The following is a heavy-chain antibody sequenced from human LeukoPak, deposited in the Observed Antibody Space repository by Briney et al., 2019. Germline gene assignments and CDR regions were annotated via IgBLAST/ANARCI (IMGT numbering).Heavy chain of an antibody. CDR2: ISAYNGNT. Sequence: ASVKVSCKASGYTFTSYGISWVRQAPGQGLEWMGRISAYNGNTNYAQKLQGRVTMTTDTSTSTAYMELRSLRSDDTAVYYCARAVYYYDSSGYYFPYYYYMDVWGKGTTVTVSS. CDR1: GYTFTSYG. J-gene: IGHJ6*03. D-gene: IGHD3-22*01. V-gene: IGHV1-18*01. CDR3: ARAVYYYDSSGYYFPYYYYMDV.